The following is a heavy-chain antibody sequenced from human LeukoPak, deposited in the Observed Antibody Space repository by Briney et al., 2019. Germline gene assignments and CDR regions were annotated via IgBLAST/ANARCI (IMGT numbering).Heavy chain of an antibody. CDR3: ARRYISGSLYFDS. CDR2: IDYSGST. CDR1: GNSISSYY. J-gene: IGHJ4*02. Sequence: PSETLSLTCTVSGNSISSYYWSWIRQPPGKGLEWVGNIDYSGSTSYNPSLKSRVTISPDTSKNQISLKLSSVTAADTAAYYCARRYISGSLYFDSWGQGTLVTVSS. D-gene: IGHD6-25*01. V-gene: IGHV4-59*08.